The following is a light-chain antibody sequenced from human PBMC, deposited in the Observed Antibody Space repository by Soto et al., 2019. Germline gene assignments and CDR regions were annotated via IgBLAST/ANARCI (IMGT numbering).Light chain of an antibody. V-gene: IGLV2-23*02. CDR3: SSYAGSSTFVV. CDR1: SSDVGTYNL. CDR2: EAS. Sequence: QSALTQPASVSGSPGQSITISCTGTSSDVGTYNLVSWYQQHPGKAPKLMIFEASQRPSGVSNRFSGSKSGNTASLAISGLQAEDEADYYCSSYAGSSTFVVFGGGTQLTVL. J-gene: IGLJ2*01.